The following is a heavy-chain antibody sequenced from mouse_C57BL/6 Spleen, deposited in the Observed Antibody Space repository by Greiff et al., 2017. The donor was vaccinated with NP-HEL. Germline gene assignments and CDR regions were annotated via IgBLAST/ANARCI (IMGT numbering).Heavy chain of an antibody. CDR1: GYTFTSYW. CDR3: ARMGGYFDY. D-gene: IGHD1-1*02. V-gene: IGHV1-59*01. J-gene: IGHJ2*01. Sequence: QVQLQQPGAELVRPGTSVKLSCKASGYTFTSYWMHWVKQRPGQGLEWIGVIDPSDSYTNYNQKFKGKATLTVDTSSSTAYMQLSSLTSEDAAVFYCARMGGYFDYWGQSTTLTVSS. CDR2: IDPSDSYT.